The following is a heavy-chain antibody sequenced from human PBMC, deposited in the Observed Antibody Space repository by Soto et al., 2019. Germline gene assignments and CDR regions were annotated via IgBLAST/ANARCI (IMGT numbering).Heavy chain of an antibody. V-gene: IGHV1-18*01. Sequence: GASVKVSCKASGYTFTSYGISWVRQAPGQGLEWMGWISAYNGNTNYAQKLQGRVTMTTDTSTSTAYMELRSLRSDDTAVYYCAREQKKLIWFGESRGGTAFDIWGQGTMVTV. CDR1: GYTFTSYG. D-gene: IGHD3-10*01. J-gene: IGHJ3*02. CDR3: AREQKKLIWFGESRGGTAFDI. CDR2: ISAYNGNT.